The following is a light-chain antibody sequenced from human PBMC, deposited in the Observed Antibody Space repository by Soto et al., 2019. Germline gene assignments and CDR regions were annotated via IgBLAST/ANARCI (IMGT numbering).Light chain of an antibody. Sequence: EIVLTQSPGTLSLSPGERATLSCRASQSVSSSYLAWYQQKPGQAPRLLIYGASSRATGIPDRFSGSGSGTDFTLTISRLEPEDVAVYYCQQYGSSGFTFGPGTKVAIK. CDR1: QSVSSSY. CDR3: QQYGSSGFT. V-gene: IGKV3-20*01. CDR2: GAS. J-gene: IGKJ3*01.